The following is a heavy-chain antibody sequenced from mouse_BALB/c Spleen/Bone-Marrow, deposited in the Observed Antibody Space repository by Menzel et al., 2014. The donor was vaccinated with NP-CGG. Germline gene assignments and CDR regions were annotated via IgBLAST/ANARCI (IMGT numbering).Heavy chain of an antibody. J-gene: IGHJ4*01. D-gene: IGHD2-2*01. CDR1: GYTFTTYT. V-gene: IGHV1-4*01. CDR3: AKRDIYYGYDGSAMDY. CDR2: INPSSGYT. Sequence: QVQLQQSGAELARPGASVKMSCKASGYTFTTYTMHWVKQRPGQGLEWIGYINPSSGYTNYNQKFKDKATLTADKSSSTAYMQLSSLTSEDSAVYFCAKRDIYYGYDGSAMDYWGQGTSVTVSS.